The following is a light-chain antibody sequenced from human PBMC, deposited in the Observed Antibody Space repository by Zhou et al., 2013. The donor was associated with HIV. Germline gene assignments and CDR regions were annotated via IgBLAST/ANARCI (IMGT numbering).Light chain of an antibody. CDR3: QQSGHYST. CDR2: KAS. V-gene: IGKV1-5*03. CDR1: QSVDTW. J-gene: IGKJ4*01. Sequence: DIQMTQSPSTLSASVGDRVSITCRASQSVDTWLAWYQQKPGKAPKLLIYKASDLEGGVPSRFSGTGSGTEFTLTISSLQPEDSATYYCQQSGHYSTFGGGTQVEIK.